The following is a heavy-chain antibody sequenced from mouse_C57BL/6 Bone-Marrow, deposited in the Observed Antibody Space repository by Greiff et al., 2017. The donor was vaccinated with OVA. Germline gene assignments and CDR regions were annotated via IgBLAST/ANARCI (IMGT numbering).Heavy chain of an antibody. Sequence: EVQLQQSGTVLARPGASVKMSCKTSGYTFTSYWMHWVKQRPGQGLEWIGAIYPGNSDISSNQHFKGKAQLTAGTSASTAYMVHSSRTNEDSAVYYGTKLGTVVDYYAMDYWGQGTSVTVSS. CDR1: GYTFTSYW. D-gene: IGHD1-1*01. J-gene: IGHJ4*01. CDR3: TKLGTVVDYYAMDY. V-gene: IGHV1-5*01. CDR2: IYPGNSDI.